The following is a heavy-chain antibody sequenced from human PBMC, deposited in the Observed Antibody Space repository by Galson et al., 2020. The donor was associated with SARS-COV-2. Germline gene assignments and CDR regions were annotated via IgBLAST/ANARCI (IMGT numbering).Heavy chain of an antibody. J-gene: IGHJ6*02. Sequence: SETLSLTCAVYGGSFSGYYWSWIRQPPGKGLEWIGEINHSGSTNYNPSLKSRVTISVDTSKNQFSLKLSSVTAADTAVYYCARGSIAAAGLDYYYYGMDVWGQGTMVTVSS. CDR1: GGSFSGYY. V-gene: IGHV4-34*01. D-gene: IGHD6-13*01. CDR2: INHSGST. CDR3: ARGSIAAAGLDYYYYGMDV.